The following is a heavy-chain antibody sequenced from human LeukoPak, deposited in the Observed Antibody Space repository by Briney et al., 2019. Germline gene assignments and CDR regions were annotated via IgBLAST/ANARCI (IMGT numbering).Heavy chain of an antibody. CDR2: IIPTFGTE. Sequence: GPSVSLSCTASGHTFSSYAYHWVTQAPRQGLEGMGGIIPTFGTEKHAQTLQGRVTITTDKNRSTAYIAVSSLRSDDTAVYYCARGGSVIAVTFLDYWGQGTLVTVSS. D-gene: IGHD4-17*01. V-gene: IGHV1-69*05. J-gene: IGHJ4*02. CDR3: ARGGSVIAVTFLDY. CDR1: GHTFSSYA.